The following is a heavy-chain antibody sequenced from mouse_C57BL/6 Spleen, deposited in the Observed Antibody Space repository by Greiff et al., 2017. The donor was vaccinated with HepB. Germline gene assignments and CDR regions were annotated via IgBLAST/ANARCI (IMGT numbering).Heavy chain of an antibody. CDR3: AKHSSGYDYGMDN. J-gene: IGHJ4*01. D-gene: IGHD3-2*02. CDR1: GYTFTSYG. CDR2: IYPKSGNT. Sequence: QVQLKQSGAELARPGASVKLSCKASGYTFTSYGISWVKQRTGQGLEWIGEIYPKSGNTYYTEKFKGKATLTADKSSSTAYMELRSLTSEDYAVYVKAKHSSGYDYGMDNWGQGTSVTVSS. V-gene: IGHV1-81*01.